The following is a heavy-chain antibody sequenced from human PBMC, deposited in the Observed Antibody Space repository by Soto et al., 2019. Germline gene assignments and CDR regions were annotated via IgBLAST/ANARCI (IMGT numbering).Heavy chain of an antibody. CDR3: ARAKYCSSTSCLSRWFDP. Sequence: ASLKVSCKASGYTFTSYDINWVRQATGQGLEWMGWMNPNSGNTGYAQKFQGRVTMTRNTSISTAYMELSSLRSEDTAVYYCARAKYCSSTSCLSRWFDPWGQGTLVTVSS. CDR2: MNPNSGNT. V-gene: IGHV1-8*01. D-gene: IGHD2-2*01. CDR1: GYTFTSYD. J-gene: IGHJ5*02.